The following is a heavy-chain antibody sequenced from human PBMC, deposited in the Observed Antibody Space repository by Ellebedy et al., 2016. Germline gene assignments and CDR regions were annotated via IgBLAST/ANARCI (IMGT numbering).Heavy chain of an antibody. CDR1: GFTVSDNY. CDR3: AGDSRGITAAGTSLHY. D-gene: IGHD6-13*01. Sequence: GESLKISCAVSGFTVSDNYMSWVRQAPGKGLEWVAIIYRTGSTFYPDSAKGRFTISRDNSKNTLYLQMNSLRVEDTAVYYCAGDSRGITAAGTSLHYWGQGTLVTVSS. V-gene: IGHV3-53*01. J-gene: IGHJ4*02. CDR2: IYRTGST.